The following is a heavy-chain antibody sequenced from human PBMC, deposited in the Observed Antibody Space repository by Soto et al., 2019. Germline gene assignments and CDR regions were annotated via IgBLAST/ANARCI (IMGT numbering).Heavy chain of an antibody. J-gene: IGHJ4*02. CDR3: AKDVGAGSYYFDY. CDR2: ISWDGGST. Sequence: GGSLILSCAASGFTFDDYAMHWVRQAPGKGLEWVSLISWDGGSTYYADSVKGRFTISRDNSKNSLYLQMNSLRAEDTALYYCAKDVGAGSYYFDYWGQGTLVTVSS. V-gene: IGHV3-43D*03. CDR1: GFTFDDYA. D-gene: IGHD6-19*01.